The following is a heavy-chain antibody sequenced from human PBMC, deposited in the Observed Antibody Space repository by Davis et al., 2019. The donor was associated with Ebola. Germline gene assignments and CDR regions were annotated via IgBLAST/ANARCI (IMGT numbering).Heavy chain of an antibody. CDR2: ISGSGGST. Sequence: PGGSLRLSCAASGFTFSSYAMSWVRQAPGKGLEWVSAISGSGGSTYYADSVKGRFTISRDNSKNTLYLQMNSLRAEDTAVYFCARGGGLSWLAYWGQGTLVTVSS. J-gene: IGHJ4*02. CDR1: GFTFSSYA. D-gene: IGHD5-24*01. V-gene: IGHV3-23*01. CDR3: ARGGGLSWLAY.